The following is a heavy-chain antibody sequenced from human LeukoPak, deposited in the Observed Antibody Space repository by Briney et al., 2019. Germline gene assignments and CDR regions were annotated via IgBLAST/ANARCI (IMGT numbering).Heavy chain of an antibody. D-gene: IGHD5-24*01. CDR3: ARAQRWIQPFDY. CDR1: GYTFTSYF. Sequence: ASVKVSCKASGYTFTSYFMHWVRQAPGQGLEWMGIINPSGGSTSYAQKFQGRVTMTRDTSTSTVYMELSSLRSEDTAVYYCARAQRWIQPFDYWGQGTLVTVSS. V-gene: IGHV1-46*01. J-gene: IGHJ4*02. CDR2: INPSGGST.